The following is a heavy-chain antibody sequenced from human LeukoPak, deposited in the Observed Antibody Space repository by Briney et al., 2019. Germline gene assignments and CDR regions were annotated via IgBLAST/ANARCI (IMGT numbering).Heavy chain of an antibody. Sequence: PGGSLRLSCAASGFTFSSYAMSWVRQAPGKGLEWVSGVSGSGGSTYYADSVKGRFTISRDNSKYTLYLQMNSLRAEDTAVYYCAKDLDIVATITGNWGQGTLVTVSS. CDR2: VSGSGGST. V-gene: IGHV3-23*01. D-gene: IGHD5-12*01. CDR3: AKDLDIVATITGN. CDR1: GFTFSSYA. J-gene: IGHJ4*02.